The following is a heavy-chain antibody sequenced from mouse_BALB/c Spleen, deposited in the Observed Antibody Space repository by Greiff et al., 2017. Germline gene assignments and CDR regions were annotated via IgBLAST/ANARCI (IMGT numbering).Heavy chain of an antibody. CDR2: ISSGGST. J-gene: IGHJ2*01. Sequence: EVHLVESGGGLVKPGGSLKLSCAASGFTFSSYAMSWVRQTPEKRLEWVASISSGGSTYYPDSVKGRFTISRDNARNILYLQMSSLRSEDTAMYYCARGGDGNLDYWGQGTTLTVSS. D-gene: IGHD2-1*01. CDR3: ARGGDGNLDY. CDR1: GFTFSSYA. V-gene: IGHV5-6-5*01.